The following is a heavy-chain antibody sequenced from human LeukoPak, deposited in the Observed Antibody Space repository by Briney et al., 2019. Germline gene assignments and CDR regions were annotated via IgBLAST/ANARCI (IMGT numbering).Heavy chain of an antibody. CDR2: TYYRSKWYN. CDR1: GDSVSSNSAA. Sequence: SQTLSLTCAISGDSVSSNSAAWNWIRQSPSRGLEWLGRTYYRSKWYNDYAVSVKSRITINPDTSKNRFSLQLNSVTPEDTAVYYCARSPNYYDSSGYYESGHFDYWGQGTLVTVSS. J-gene: IGHJ4*02. D-gene: IGHD3-22*01. CDR3: ARSPNYYDSSGYYESGHFDY. V-gene: IGHV6-1*01.